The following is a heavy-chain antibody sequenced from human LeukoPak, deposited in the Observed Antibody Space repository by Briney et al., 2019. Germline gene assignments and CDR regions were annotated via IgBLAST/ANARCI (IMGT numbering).Heavy chain of an antibody. V-gene: IGHV3-30*18. CDR2: ISYDGSHK. D-gene: IGHD3-10*01. CDR3: AKDRGFSYTSGSSELDY. CDR1: GFTFSGYG. J-gene: IGHJ4*02. Sequence: GGPLRLSCAASGFTFSGYGMHWVRLAPGKGLEWVAVISYDGSHKYYADSVQGRFTISRDNSRNTVYLQMNSLRDEDTAIYYCAKDRGFSYTSGSSELDYWGQGTPVTVSS.